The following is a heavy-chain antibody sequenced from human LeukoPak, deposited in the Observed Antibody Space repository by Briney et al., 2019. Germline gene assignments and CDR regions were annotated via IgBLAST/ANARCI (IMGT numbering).Heavy chain of an antibody. CDR2: ISYDGSNK. J-gene: IGHJ4*02. Sequence: GGSLSLSCAASGFTFSSYAMHWVRQAPGKGLEWVAVISYDGSNKYYADSVKGRFTISRDNSKNTLYLQMNSLRAEDTAVYYCASFATFDYWGQGTLVTVSS. D-gene: IGHD2-15*01. CDR1: GFTFSSYA. V-gene: IGHV3-30-3*01. CDR3: ASFATFDY.